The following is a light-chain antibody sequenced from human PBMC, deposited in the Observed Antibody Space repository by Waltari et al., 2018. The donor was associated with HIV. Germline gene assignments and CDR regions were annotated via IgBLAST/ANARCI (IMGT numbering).Light chain of an antibody. CDR1: SSNIGSNT. CDR3: ASWDDSLNGRV. V-gene: IGLV1-44*01. Sequence: QSVLTQPPSASGTPGQRVTISCSGSSSNIGSNTVNWYQQLPGTAPKLLIYSNNHRPSGVPDRFSGSKSGTSASLAIRGLQSEDEADYYCASWDDSLNGRVFGGGTKLTVL. J-gene: IGLJ3*02. CDR2: SNN.